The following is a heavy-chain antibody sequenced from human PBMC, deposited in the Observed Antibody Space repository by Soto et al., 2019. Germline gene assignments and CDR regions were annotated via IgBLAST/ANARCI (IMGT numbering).Heavy chain of an antibody. Sequence: EVQLVESGGGLVQPGGSLRPSCAASGFTFTSRWMNWVRQAPGKGLEWVANIKGDGSEKTCGDSVKGRFTISRDNAKNSLYLQMNNLRAEDTAVYYCATNSGAETFDSWGQGTLVTVSS. CDR2: IKGDGSEK. V-gene: IGHV3-7*01. CDR1: GFTFTSRW. D-gene: IGHD1-1*01. J-gene: IGHJ4*02. CDR3: ATNSGAETFDS.